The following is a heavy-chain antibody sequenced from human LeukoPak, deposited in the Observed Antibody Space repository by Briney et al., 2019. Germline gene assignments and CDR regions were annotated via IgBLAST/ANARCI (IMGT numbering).Heavy chain of an antibody. CDR1: GFTFSSYD. Sequence: PGGSLRLSCAASGFTFSSYDMHWVRQAPGKGLEWVAVISYDGSNKYYADSLKDRFTNSRHNSKNTLYLQMNSLRAEDTAVYYCATNLGVATPYFFDYWGQGTLVTVSS. J-gene: IGHJ4*02. V-gene: IGHV3-30*04. CDR2: ISYDGSNK. D-gene: IGHD5-12*01. CDR3: ATNLGVATPYFFDY.